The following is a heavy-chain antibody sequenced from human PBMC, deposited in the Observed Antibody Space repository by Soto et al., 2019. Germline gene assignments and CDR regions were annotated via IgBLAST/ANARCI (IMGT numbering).Heavy chain of an antibody. CDR1: GFTFSYYY. J-gene: IGHJ4*02. Sequence: GGSLRLSCPASGFTFSYYYMSWSRQAPGKGLEWVSYISSSISYTNYADSVKGRFTISRDNAKNSLYPQMNSLRAEDTAVYYCARYIYGYVDYWGQGTLVTVSS. CDR3: ARYIYGYVDY. D-gene: IGHD5-18*01. CDR2: ISSSISYT. V-gene: IGHV3-11*06.